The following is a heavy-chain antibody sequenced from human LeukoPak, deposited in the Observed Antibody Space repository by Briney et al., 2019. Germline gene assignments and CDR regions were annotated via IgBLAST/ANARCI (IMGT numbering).Heavy chain of an antibody. V-gene: IGHV3-21*01. CDR1: GFTFSSYN. Sequence: PGGTLRLSCAASGFTFSSYNMNWVRQAPGQGLEWVSSITRSSSNIYYADSVKGRFTISRDNAQNSLYLQMNSLRAEDTAVYYCARGAYYYGSGSYSFQIDNWGQGTLVTVSS. D-gene: IGHD3-10*01. CDR3: ARGAYYYGSGSYSFQIDN. J-gene: IGHJ4*02. CDR2: ITRSSSNI.